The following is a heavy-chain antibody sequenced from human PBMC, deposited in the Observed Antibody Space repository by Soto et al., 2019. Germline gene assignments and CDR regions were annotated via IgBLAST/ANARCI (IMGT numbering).Heavy chain of an antibody. CDR3: AREVVEYYDSSGYYYRGRYFDY. Sequence: QVQLQESGPGLVKPSQTLSLTCTVSGGSISSGGYYWSWIRQHPGKGLEWIGYIYYSGSTYYNPSLKSRVTISVDTSKNQFSLKLSSVTAADTAVYYCAREVVEYYDSSGYYYRGRYFDYWGQGTLVTVSS. CDR2: IYYSGST. D-gene: IGHD3-22*01. J-gene: IGHJ4*02. CDR1: GGSISSGGYY. V-gene: IGHV4-31*03.